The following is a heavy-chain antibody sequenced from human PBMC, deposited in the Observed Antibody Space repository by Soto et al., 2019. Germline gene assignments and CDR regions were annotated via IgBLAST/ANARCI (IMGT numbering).Heavy chain of an antibody. CDR1: GGPISSRSYD. CDR3: ARGRNWFEP. Sequence: ETLPLPWILSGGPISSRSYDWGWIRQPPGKGLEWIGGIYYSGSTYHSPSLKGRVTISVDTSKNQFSLKLSSVTAAYTAVYYCARGRNWFEPWGRGTLVTVSS. CDR2: IYYSGST. V-gene: IGHV4-39*01. J-gene: IGHJ5*02.